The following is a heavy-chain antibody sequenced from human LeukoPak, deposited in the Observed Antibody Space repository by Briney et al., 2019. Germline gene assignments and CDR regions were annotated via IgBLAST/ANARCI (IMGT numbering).Heavy chain of an antibody. CDR3: ATASDCTNGVCGDY. V-gene: IGHV1-69*13. D-gene: IGHD2-8*01. Sequence: SVKVSCKASGYTFTGYYMHWVRQAPGQGLEWMGGTIPIFGTANYAQKFQGRVTITADESTSTAYMELSSLRSEDTAVYYCATASDCTNGVCGDYWGQGTLVTVSS. CDR2: TIPIFGTA. J-gene: IGHJ4*02. CDR1: GYTFTGYY.